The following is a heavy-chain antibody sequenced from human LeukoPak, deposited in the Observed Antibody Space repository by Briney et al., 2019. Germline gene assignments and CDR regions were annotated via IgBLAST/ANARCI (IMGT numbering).Heavy chain of an antibody. D-gene: IGHD4-4*01. J-gene: IGHJ4*02. Sequence: ASVKVSCKASGYTFTHYYIHWVRQAPGQGLEWMGWINPNSGDTNYAQKFQGRVTMTRDTSISTVYMELNSLRFDDTAVYYCARDSSTVSTPYFDYWAQGTLVTVSS. CDR2: INPNSGDT. V-gene: IGHV1-2*02. CDR3: ARDSSTVSTPYFDY. CDR1: GYTFTHYY.